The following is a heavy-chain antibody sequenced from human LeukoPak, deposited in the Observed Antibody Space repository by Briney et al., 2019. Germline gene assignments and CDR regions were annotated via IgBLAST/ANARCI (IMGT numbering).Heavy chain of an antibody. J-gene: IGHJ6*04. D-gene: IGHD3-10*01. V-gene: IGHV3-11*06. Sequence: GGSLRLSCAASGFTFSDYYMSWIRQAPGKGLEWVSYISSSSSYTNYADSVKGRFTISRDNAKNSLYLQMNSLRAEDTAVYYCASGRGFGPVEGMYVWGKGTTVTVSS. CDR1: GFTFSDYY. CDR2: ISSSSSYT. CDR3: ASGRGFGPVEGMYV.